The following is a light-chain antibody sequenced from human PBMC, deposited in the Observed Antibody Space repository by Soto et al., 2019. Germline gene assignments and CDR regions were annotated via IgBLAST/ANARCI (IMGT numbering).Light chain of an antibody. CDR3: QQYNNWPRT. CDR2: GAS. CDR1: QSVSSN. Sequence: EIVMTQSPATLSVSPGERATLSCRASQSVSSNLARYQQKPGQATRLLIYGASTRATGIPARFSGRGSGTEFTLTISSLQSEDFAVYYCQQYNNWPRTFGQGTKVEIK. J-gene: IGKJ1*01. V-gene: IGKV3-15*01.